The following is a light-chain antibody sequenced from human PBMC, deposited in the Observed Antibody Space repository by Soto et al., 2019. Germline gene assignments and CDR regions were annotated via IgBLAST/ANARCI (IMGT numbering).Light chain of an antibody. CDR3: LQSIQFPWT. CDR1: HSLQHSDGKTY. J-gene: IGKJ1*01. Sequence: EIVMTQTPLSLSVTPGQPASIPCKSSHSLQHSDGKTYLYWYLQKPGQPPQLLNDAGFKRFSGVPDRFSGSGSGTDFTLKISRVEAEDVGVYYCLQSIQFPWTFGQGTKVEIK. CDR2: AGF. V-gene: IGKV2D-29*01.